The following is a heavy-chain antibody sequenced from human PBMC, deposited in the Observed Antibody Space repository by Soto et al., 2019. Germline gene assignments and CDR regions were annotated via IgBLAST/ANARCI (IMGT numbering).Heavy chain of an antibody. J-gene: IGHJ6*02. V-gene: IGHV3-66*01. CDR2: IYSTGSK. Sequence: EVQLVESGGGLVQPGGSLRLSCAASGLTVSSKYMSWVRQAPGKGLEWVSSIYSTGSKYYADSVKGRFTISRDDSKNTLSLQMNSLRAEDTALYDCAMTRTHYYNYGMDVWGQGTTVTVSS. CDR1: GLTVSSKY. CDR3: AMTRTHYYNYGMDV.